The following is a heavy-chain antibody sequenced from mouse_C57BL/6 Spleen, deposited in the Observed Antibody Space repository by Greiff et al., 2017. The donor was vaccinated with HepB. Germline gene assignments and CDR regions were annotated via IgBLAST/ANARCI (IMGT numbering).Heavy chain of an antibody. V-gene: IGHV5-17*01. J-gene: IGHJ3*01. D-gene: IGHD1-1*01. CDR2: ISSGSSTI. CDR3: ARAYGSMFAY. Sequence: EVKLMESGGGLVKPGGSLKLSCAASGFTFSDYGMHWVRQAPEKGLEWVAYISSGSSTIYYADTAKGRFTISRDNAKNTLFLQMTSLRSEDTAMYYCARAYGSMFAYWGQGTLVTVSA. CDR1: GFTFSDYG.